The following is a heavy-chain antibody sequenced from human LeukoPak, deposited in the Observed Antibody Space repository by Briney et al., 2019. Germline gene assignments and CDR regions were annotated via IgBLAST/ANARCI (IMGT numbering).Heavy chain of an antibody. J-gene: IGHJ4*02. CDR2: ISAYNGDT. CDR1: GDTFASYG. D-gene: IGHD1-26*01. V-gene: IGHV1-18*01. Sequence: GASVKVSCKASGDTFASYGITWLRQAPGQGLEWMGWISAYNGDTKYAQKFQGRVTMTTDTSRTTAYMQLRNLRYDDTAVYFCARGDGIREMLFEYWGQGTLVSVSS. CDR3: ARGDGIREMLFEY.